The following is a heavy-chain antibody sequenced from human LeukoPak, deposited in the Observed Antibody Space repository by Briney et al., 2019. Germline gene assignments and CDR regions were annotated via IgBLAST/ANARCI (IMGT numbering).Heavy chain of an antibody. CDR3: ARGATWIQLWLRAFDI. V-gene: IGHV3-33*01. Sequence: GGALRLFCAASGFTFISYGMHWVRQAPGKGLEGVAVVWYDGSNKYYADSVKGRFTISRDNSKNTLYLQMNSLRAEDTAVYYCARGATWIQLWLRAFDIWGQGTMVTVSS. CDR1: GFTFISYG. D-gene: IGHD5-18*01. CDR2: VWYDGSNK. J-gene: IGHJ3*02.